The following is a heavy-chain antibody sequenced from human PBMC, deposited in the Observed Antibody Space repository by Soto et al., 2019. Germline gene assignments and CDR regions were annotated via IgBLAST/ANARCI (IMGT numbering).Heavy chain of an antibody. D-gene: IGHD3-16*02. CDR1: GFTFSSYA. CDR2: ISGSGGST. V-gene: IGHV3-23*01. CDR3: TFYDYIWGSYPPGSPHY. J-gene: IGHJ4*02. Sequence: EVQLLESGGGLVQPGGSLRLSCAASGFTFSSYAMSWVRQAPGKGLEWVSAISGSGGSTYYADSVKGRFTISRDNSKNTLYLQMNSLRAEDTAVYYCTFYDYIWGSYPPGSPHYWGQGTLVTVSS.